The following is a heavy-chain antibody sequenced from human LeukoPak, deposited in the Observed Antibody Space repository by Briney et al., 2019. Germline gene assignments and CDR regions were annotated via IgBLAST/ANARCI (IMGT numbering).Heavy chain of an antibody. J-gene: IGHJ4*02. CDR1: GGTFSIYT. V-gene: IGHV1-69*04. CDR3: AREEEMATITPGAYYFDY. CDR2: IIPILGIA. Sequence: AASVKVSCKASGGTFSIYTISWVRQAPAQGLEWMGRIIPILGIANYAQTFQGRVTITADKSTSTAYMELRSLRSEDTAVYYCAREEEMATITPGAYYFDYWGQGTLVTVSS. D-gene: IGHD5-24*01.